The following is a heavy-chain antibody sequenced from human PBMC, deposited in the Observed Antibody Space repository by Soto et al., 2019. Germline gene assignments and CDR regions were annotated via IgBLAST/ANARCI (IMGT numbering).Heavy chain of an antibody. CDR3: ARRASGWFFDY. CDR2: ISGSGGST. V-gene: IGHV3-23*01. J-gene: IGHJ4*02. D-gene: IGHD6-19*01. CDR1: GFTFSSYA. Sequence: EVQLLESGGGLVQPGGSLRLSCAASGFTFSSYAMNWVRQAPGKGLEWVSVISGSGGSTYYADSVKGRFTISRDNSKNTSYLQMNSLRAEATAVYYCARRASGWFFDYWGQGTLVTVAS.